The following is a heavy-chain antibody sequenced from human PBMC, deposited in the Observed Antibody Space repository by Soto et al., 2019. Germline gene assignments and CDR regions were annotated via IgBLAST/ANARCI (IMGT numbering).Heavy chain of an antibody. D-gene: IGHD3-22*01. J-gene: IGHJ6*02. CDR3: ARGGYYDSSGRLSRGYYSGMDV. CDR1: GYTFTGYY. Sequence: ASVKVSCKASGYTFTGYYMHWVRQAPGQGLEWMGWINPNSGGTNYAQKFQGWVTMTRDTSISTAYMELSRLRSDDTAVYYCARGGYYDSSGRLSRGYYSGMDVWGRGTAVTVSS. V-gene: IGHV1-2*04. CDR2: INPNSGGT.